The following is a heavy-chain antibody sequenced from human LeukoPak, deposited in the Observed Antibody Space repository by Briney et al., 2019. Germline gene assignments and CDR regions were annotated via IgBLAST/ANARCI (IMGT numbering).Heavy chain of an antibody. CDR3: ARDRGLLGGPRYYFDY. V-gene: IGHV3-53*01. CDR1: GFTVSSNY. J-gene: IGHJ4*02. Sequence: GSLRLSCAASGFTVSSNYMSWVRQAPGEGLEWVAVIYSGGSTYYADSVKGRFTISRDNSKNTLYLQMNSLRAEDTAVYYCARDRGLLGGPRYYFDYWGQGTLVTVSS. D-gene: IGHD4-17*01. CDR2: IYSGGST.